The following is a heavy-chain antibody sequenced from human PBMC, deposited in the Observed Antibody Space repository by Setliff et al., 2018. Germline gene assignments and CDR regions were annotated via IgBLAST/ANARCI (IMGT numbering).Heavy chain of an antibody. CDR1: GSSITSSNW. Sequence: SETLSLTCAVSGSSITSSNWWSWVRQPPGKGLEWIGQIFHSGSTHYNPSLKSRLTISVDQSKNRFSLKLKSVTAADTAVYYCARLESLGDLSLYGLWFDPWGQGTLVTVSS. CDR2: IFHSGST. CDR3: ARLESLGDLSLYGLWFDP. J-gene: IGHJ5*02. D-gene: IGHD3-16*02. V-gene: IGHV4-4*02.